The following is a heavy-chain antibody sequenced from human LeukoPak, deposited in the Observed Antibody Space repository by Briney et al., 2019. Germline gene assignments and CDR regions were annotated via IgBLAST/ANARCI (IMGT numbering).Heavy chain of an antibody. D-gene: IGHD2-21*02. CDR1: GGSISSGGYY. V-gene: IGHV4-31*03. J-gene: IGHJ4*02. CDR2: IYYSGST. Sequence: SQTLSLTCTVSGGSISSGGYYWNWIRQHPGKGLEWIGYIYYSGSTYYDPSLKSRVTISVDTSKNQFSLKLSSVTAADTAVYYCARLYCGGDCYSDYWGQGTLVTVSS. CDR3: ARLYCGGDCYSDY.